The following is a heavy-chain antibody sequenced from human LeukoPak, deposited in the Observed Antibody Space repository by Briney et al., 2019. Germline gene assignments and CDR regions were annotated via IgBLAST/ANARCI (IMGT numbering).Heavy chain of an antibody. D-gene: IGHD1-14*01. CDR2: IYHSGST. J-gene: IGHJ4*02. Sequence: PSETLSLTCAVSGGSISSGGYSWSWIRQPPGKGLEWVGYIYHSGSTYYHPSLKSRVTISVDRSKNQFSLKLSSVTAADTAVYYCARGNRGLLDYWGQGTLVTVSS. V-gene: IGHV4-30-2*01. CDR1: GGSISSGGYS. CDR3: ARGNRGLLDY.